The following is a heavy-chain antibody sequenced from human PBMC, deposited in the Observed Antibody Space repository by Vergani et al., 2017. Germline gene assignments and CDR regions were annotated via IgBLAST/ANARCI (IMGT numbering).Heavy chain of an antibody. J-gene: IGHJ6*04. CDR1: GGSISSSGYY. CDR3: ARHLSQQFLEWLLPSLDV. D-gene: IGHD3-3*01. V-gene: IGHV4-39*01. Sequence: QLQLQESGPGLVKPSEALSLTCTVSGGSISSSGYYWGWIRQPPGKGLEWIGSLYYSGSTYYNPSLKSRVTISVDTSKNQFSMKLSSVTAADTAEYYCARHLSQQFLEWLLPSLDVWGKGTTVTVSS. CDR2: LYYSGST.